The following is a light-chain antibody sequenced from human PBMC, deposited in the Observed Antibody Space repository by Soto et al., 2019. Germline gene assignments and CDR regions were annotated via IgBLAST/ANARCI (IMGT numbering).Light chain of an antibody. CDR3: QQRNSSQPT. V-gene: IGKV1-39*01. J-gene: IGKJ4*01. CDR1: QGITNY. CDR2: AAS. Sequence: DIQMTQSPSALSASVGDRVTITCRASQGITNYLNWYQHKPGQAPKLLIYAASTLQAGVPSRFRGSGSGTDDTLPISSTQQEDFATSFCQQRNSSQPTFGGGTKVDIK.